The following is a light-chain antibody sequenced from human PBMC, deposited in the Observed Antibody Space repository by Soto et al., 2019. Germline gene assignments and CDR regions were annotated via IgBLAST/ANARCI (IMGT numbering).Light chain of an antibody. CDR1: SSDVGGYNY. CDR3: SSYTSSSTYV. V-gene: IGLV2-14*01. CDR2: GVS. Sequence: QSALTQPASVSGSPGQSITISCTGTSSDVGGYNYVSWYQQHPGKAPKLMLYGVSNRPSGVPNRFSGSKSGNTAYLTISGLQAEDEADYYCSSYTSSSTYVFGTGTKLTVL. J-gene: IGLJ1*01.